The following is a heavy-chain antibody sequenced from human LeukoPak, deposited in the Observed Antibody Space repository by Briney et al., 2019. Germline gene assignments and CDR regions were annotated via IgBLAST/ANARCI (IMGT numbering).Heavy chain of an antibody. CDR1: GGSFSGYY. CDR3: ARREYDYVWGSYRYPAFDY. J-gene: IGHJ4*02. D-gene: IGHD3-16*02. CDR2: INHSGST. Sequence: SETLSLTCAVYGGSFSGYYWSWIRQPPGKGLEWIGEINHSGSTNYNPSLKSRVTISVDTSKNQFSLKLSSVTAADTAVYYCARREYDYVWGSYRYPAFDYWGQGTLVTVSS. V-gene: IGHV4-34*01.